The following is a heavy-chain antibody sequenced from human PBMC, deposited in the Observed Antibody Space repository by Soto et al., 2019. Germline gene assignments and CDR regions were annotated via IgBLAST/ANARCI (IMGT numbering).Heavy chain of an antibody. D-gene: IGHD2-2*03. J-gene: IGHJ6*02. CDR3: GSVGYCSSTNCLFYYYHYGMDV. V-gene: IGHV1-69*13. CDR2: IIPIFGTT. Sequence: SVKVSCKASGGTFSSHAISWVRQAPGRGLEWMGGIIPIFGTTNYAQNFRARVTITADGPTSTAYMELSSLTSEDTAVYYCGSVGYCSSTNCLFYYYHYGMDVWGQGTTVTVSS. CDR1: GGTFSSHA.